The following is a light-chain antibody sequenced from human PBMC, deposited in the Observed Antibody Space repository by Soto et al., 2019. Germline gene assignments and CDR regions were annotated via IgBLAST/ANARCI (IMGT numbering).Light chain of an antibody. CDR1: QSVDGNY. CDR3: QQYDSSPLT. CDR2: DAS. Sequence: EIVLTQSPDTLSLSPGERATLSCRASQSVDGNYLAWYQQKPGQAPRVLIYDASIRATGIPDRFSGSGSGTDFTLTISRLEPEDSAVYYCQQYDSSPLTFGGGTKVQIK. J-gene: IGKJ4*01. V-gene: IGKV3-20*01.